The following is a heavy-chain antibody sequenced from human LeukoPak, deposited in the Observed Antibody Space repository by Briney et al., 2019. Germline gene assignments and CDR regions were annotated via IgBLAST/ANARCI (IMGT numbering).Heavy chain of an antibody. D-gene: IGHD3-3*01. J-gene: IGHJ5*02. CDR1: GYTFSTYA. V-gene: IGHV1-3*01. Sequence: ASVKVSCKTSGYTFSTYAMHWVRQAPGQRLEWMGCINGDSGNTQYSQKFQGRVTITADKSTSTAYMELSSLRSEDTAVYYCARGGITIFGVVIDNWFDPWGQGTLVTVSS. CDR3: ARGGITIFGVVIDNWFDP. CDR2: INGDSGNT.